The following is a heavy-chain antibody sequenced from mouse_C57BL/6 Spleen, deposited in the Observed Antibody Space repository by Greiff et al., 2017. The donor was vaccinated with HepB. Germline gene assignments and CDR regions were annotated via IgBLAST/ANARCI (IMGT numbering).Heavy chain of an antibody. CDR3: AREILNYYGSSYGVDY. D-gene: IGHD1-1*01. Sequence: VQLQQSGAELARPGASVKLSCKASGYTFTSYGISWVKQRTGQGLEWIGEIYPRSGNTYYNEKFKGKATLTADKSSSTAYMELRSLTSEDSAVYFCAREILNYYGSSYGVDYWGQGTTLTVSS. CDR2: IYPRSGNT. J-gene: IGHJ2*01. CDR1: GYTFTSYG. V-gene: IGHV1-81*01.